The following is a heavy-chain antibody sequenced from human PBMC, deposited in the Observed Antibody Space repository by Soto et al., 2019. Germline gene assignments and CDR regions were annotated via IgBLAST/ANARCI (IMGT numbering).Heavy chain of an antibody. CDR3: ARALGVLRYFDWLLSYGMDV. CDR2: INAGNGNT. J-gene: IGHJ6*02. V-gene: IGHV1-3*01. Sequence: GPSVKVSCKASGYTFTSYAMHWVRQAPGQRLEWMGWINAGNGNTKYSQKSQGRVTITRDTSASTAYMELSSLRSEDTAVNYCARALGVLRYFDWLLSYGMDVWGQGTTVTVSS. D-gene: IGHD3-9*01. CDR1: GYTFTSYA.